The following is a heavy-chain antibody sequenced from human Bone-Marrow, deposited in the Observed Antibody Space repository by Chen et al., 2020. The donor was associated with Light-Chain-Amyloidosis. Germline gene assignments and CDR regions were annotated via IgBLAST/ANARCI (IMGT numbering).Heavy chain of an antibody. J-gene: IGHJ4*02. CDR3: ARRRDGYNFDY. Sequence: VQLEQSGPEVKKPGESLKISCKGSGYTFPNYWLGWVRKMPGKGLEWMGVIYPDDSDARYSPSFEGQVTISADKSITTAYLQWRSLKASDTAMYYCARRRDGYNFDYWGQGTLVTVSS. D-gene: IGHD5-12*01. V-gene: IGHV5-51*01. CDR2: IYPDDSDA. CDR1: GYTFPNYW.